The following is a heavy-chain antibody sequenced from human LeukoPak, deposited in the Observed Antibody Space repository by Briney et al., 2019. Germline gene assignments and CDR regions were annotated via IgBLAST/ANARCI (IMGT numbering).Heavy chain of an antibody. CDR1: GFTFSSYS. V-gene: IGHV3-21*01. CDR3: ARDRQWELPNWFDP. J-gene: IGHJ5*02. CDR2: ISSSSSYI. Sequence: PGGSLRLSCATSGFTFSSYSMNWVRQAPGKGLEWVSSISSSSSYIYYADSVKGRFTISRDNAKNSLYLQMNSLRAEDTAVYYCARDRQWELPNWFDPWGQGTLVTVSS. D-gene: IGHD1-26*01.